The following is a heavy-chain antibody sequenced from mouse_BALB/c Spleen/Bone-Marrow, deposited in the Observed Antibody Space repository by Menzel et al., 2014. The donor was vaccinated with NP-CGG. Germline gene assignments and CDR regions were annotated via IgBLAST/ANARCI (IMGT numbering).Heavy chain of an antibody. J-gene: IGHJ2*01. CDR3: ARNTAFDY. Sequence: EVMLVESGGGLVQPGGSRKLSCAASGFTFXSFGMHWVRQAPEKGLEWVAYISSGSSTIYYADTVKGRFTISRDNPKNTLFLQMTSLRSEDTAMYYCARNTAFDYWGQGTTLTVSS. D-gene: IGHD1-2*01. V-gene: IGHV5-17*02. CDR1: GFTFXSFG. CDR2: ISSGSSTI.